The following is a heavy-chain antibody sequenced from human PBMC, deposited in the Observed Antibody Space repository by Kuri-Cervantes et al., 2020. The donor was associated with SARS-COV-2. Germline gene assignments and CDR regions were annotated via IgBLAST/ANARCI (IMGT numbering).Heavy chain of an antibody. CDR1: GFTVSNAW. V-gene: IGHV3-15*01. J-gene: IGHJ6*02. D-gene: IGHD2-2*02. CDR2: TKSKTDGGTT. Sequence: GGSLRLSCAASGFTVSNAWMSWVRQAPGKGLEWVGRTKSKTDGGTTDYAAPVKGRFTISRDDSKNTLYLQMNSLKTEDTAVYYCTTDLPNPTYPRYYYYYYGVDVWGQGTTVTVSS. CDR3: TTDLPNPTYPRYYYYYYGVDV.